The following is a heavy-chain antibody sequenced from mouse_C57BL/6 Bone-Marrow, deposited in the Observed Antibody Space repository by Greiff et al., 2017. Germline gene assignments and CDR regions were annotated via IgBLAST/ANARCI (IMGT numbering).Heavy chain of an antibody. V-gene: IGHV1-64*01. J-gene: IGHJ3*01. CDR3: ARSGQTWFAY. CDR1: GYTFTSYW. CDR2: IHSNSGST. D-gene: IGHD3-3*01. Sequence: QVQLQQLGAELVKPGASVKLSCKASGYTFTSYWMHWVKQRPGQGLEWIGMIHSNSGSTNYNEKFKSKATLNVDKSSSTAYMQLSSLTSEDSAVYYCARSGQTWFAYWGQGTLVTVSA.